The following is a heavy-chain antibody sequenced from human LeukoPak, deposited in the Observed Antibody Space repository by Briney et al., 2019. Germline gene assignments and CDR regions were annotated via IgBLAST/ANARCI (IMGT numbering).Heavy chain of an antibody. Sequence: ALVKVSCKASGYTFTGYYMHWVRQAPGQGLEWMGWINPNSGGTNYAQKFQGRVTMTRDTSISTAYMELSRLRSDDTAVYYCARSPPPDYVWGSYRSDLGYWGQGTLVTVSS. CDR3: ARSPPPDYVWGSYRSDLGY. CDR1: GYTFTGYY. V-gene: IGHV1-2*02. CDR2: INPNSGGT. D-gene: IGHD3-16*02. J-gene: IGHJ4*02.